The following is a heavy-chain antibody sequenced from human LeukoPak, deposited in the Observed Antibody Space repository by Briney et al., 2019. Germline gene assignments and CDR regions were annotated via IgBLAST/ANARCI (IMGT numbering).Heavy chain of an antibody. Sequence: GASVKVSFTSSDYTFTAYYLHWVRQAPGQGLEWMGCINPKSGGTIYAQKFQGRVTMTRDSSISIAYMEVSGLTSDDTAMYYCTRAPMFWGQGTLVTVSS. CDR1: DYTFTAYY. D-gene: IGHD3-10*02. CDR3: TRAPMF. J-gene: IGHJ4*02. CDR2: INPKSGGT. V-gene: IGHV1-2*02.